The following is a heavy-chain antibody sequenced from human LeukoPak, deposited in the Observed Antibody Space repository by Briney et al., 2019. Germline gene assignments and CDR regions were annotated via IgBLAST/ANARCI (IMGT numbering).Heavy chain of an antibody. CDR1: GGSISSCY. V-gene: IGHV4-59*12. D-gene: IGHD2-2*01. J-gene: IGHJ5*02. Sequence: PSETLSLTCTVSGGSISSCYWSWIRQPPGKGLEWIGYIYYSGSTNYNPSLKSRVTISVDTSKNQFSLKLSSVTAADTAVYYCARVGNIVVVPAAGEWYNWFDPWGQGTLVTVSS. CDR2: IYYSGST. CDR3: ARVGNIVVVPAAGEWYNWFDP.